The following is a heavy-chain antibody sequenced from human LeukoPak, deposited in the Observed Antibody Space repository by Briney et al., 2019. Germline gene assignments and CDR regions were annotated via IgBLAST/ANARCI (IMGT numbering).Heavy chain of an antibody. Sequence: ASVKVSCKASGYTFTSYYMHWVRQAPGQGLEWMGIINPSGGSTSYAQKFQGRVTMTRDTSTSTVYMELSSLRSEDTAVYYCAKAKNGYCSSTSCYTFFDYWGQGTLVTVSS. CDR3: AKAKNGYCSSTSCYTFFDY. CDR2: INPSGGST. V-gene: IGHV1-46*01. CDR1: GYTFTSYY. J-gene: IGHJ4*02. D-gene: IGHD2-2*02.